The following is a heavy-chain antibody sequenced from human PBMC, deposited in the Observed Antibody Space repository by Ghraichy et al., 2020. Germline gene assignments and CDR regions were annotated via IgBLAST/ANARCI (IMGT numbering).Heavy chain of an antibody. CDR2: ISDSGSIT. J-gene: IGHJ5*02. Sequence: GEALNISCAASGFTFSSFGMSWVRQAPGKGLEWVSVISDSGSITFYADSVNGRFTISRDNSRNTLYLQMNSLRTEDTAVYYCAKVLASRRAGHDPWGQGTLVTVSS. V-gene: IGHV3-23*01. CDR1: GFTFSSFG. D-gene: IGHD6-13*01. CDR3: AKVLASRRAGHDP.